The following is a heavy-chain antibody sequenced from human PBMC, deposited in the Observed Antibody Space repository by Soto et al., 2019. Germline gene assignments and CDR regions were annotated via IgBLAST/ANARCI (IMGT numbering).Heavy chain of an antibody. Sequence: GESLKISCKASGYSVTTYWIGWVRQMPGKGLEWMGIIYPGDSDTKYSPSLQGQVSISADTSISTAYLQWTSLRAEDTAIFYCAKSVGSGWSKSDYWGKGTLFTFPS. CDR1: GYSVTTYW. CDR2: IYPGDSDT. V-gene: IGHV5-51*01. J-gene: IGHJ4*02. D-gene: IGHD6-19*01. CDR3: AKSVGSGWSKSDY.